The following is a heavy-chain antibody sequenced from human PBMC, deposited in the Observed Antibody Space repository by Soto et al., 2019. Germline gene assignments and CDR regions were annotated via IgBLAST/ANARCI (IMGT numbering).Heavy chain of an antibody. D-gene: IGHD6-13*01. CDR2: IVVGSGNT. CDR1: GYTFTSYA. CDR3: AADPFDIVAGPAYYGMDV. J-gene: IGHJ6*02. Sequence: SVKVSCKASGYTFTSYAMHWVRQAPGQRLEWIGWIVVGSGNTNYAQKFQERVTITRDMSTGTAYMELSSLRSEDTAVYYCAADPFDIVAGPAYYGMDVWGQGTTVTVSS. V-gene: IGHV1-58*02.